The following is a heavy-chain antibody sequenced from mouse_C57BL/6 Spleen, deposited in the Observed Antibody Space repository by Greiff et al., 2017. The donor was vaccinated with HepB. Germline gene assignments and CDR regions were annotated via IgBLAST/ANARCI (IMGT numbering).Heavy chain of an antibody. V-gene: IGHV1-26*01. J-gene: IGHJ3*01. D-gene: IGHD1-1*01. CDR2: INPNNGGT. Sequence: EVKVVESGPELVKPGASVKISCKASGYTFTDYYMNWVKQSHGKSLEWIGDINPNNGGTSYNQKFKGKATLTVDKSSSTAYMELRSLTSEDSAVYYCAPHYYGSGGFAYWGQGTLVTVSA. CDR3: APHYYGSGGFAY. CDR1: GYTFTDYY.